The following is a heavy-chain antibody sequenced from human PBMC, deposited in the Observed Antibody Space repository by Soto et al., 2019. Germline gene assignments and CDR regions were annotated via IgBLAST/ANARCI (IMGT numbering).Heavy chain of an antibody. CDR2: ISYSGST. CDR3: ARGSYSSSSGYYYYGMDV. V-gene: IGHV4-39*01. CDR1: GGSISSDSYY. J-gene: IGHJ6*02. D-gene: IGHD6-6*01. Sequence: SETLSLTCTVSGGSISSDSYYWGWIRQSPEKGLEWIASISYSGSTYYNPTLKSRLIISVDTSKSQFSLKLSSVTAADTAVYYCARGSYSSSSGYYYYGMDVWGQGTTVTVSS.